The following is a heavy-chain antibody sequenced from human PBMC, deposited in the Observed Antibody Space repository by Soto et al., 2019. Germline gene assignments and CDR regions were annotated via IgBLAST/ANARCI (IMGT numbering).Heavy chain of an antibody. CDR1: DLYISSVFYS. CDR3: DRAQYGDYGYGMDV. V-gene: IGHV4-30-2*01. Sequence: SETKSLTNAFSDLYISSVFYSLSWKKQPPGKGLEWIGYIYHSGSTYYNPSLKSRVTISVDRSKNQFSLKLSSVTAADTAVYYCDRAQYGDYGYGMDVWVQGTTVT. CDR2: IYHSGST. D-gene: IGHD4-17*01. J-gene: IGHJ6*02.